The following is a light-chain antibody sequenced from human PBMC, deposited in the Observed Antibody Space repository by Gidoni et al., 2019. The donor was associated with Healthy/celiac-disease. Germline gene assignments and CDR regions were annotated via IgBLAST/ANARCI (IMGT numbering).Light chain of an antibody. J-gene: IGKJ2*01. V-gene: IGKV3-11*01. Sequence: ELLFTHFPSNLSLSPGERATLSCRASQRVSSYLAWYQQKPGHAPRLLIYDASNRATGIPARFIGIGSGTDFTLIISSLEPEDLAVYYCQQGRNWPRLYTCGQGTKLEIK. CDR2: DAS. CDR3: QQGRNWPRLYT. CDR1: QRVSSY.